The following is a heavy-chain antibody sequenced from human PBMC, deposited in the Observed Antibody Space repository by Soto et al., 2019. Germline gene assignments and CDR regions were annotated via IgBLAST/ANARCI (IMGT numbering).Heavy chain of an antibody. CDR3: ARLVPLLFYMDV. CDR2: IYYSGST. CDR1: GGSISSYY. Sequence: SETLSLTCTVSGGSISSYYWSWIRQPPGKGLEWIGYIYYSGSTNYNPSLKSRVTISVDTSKNQFSLKLSSVTAADTAVYYCARLVPLLFYMDVWGKGTTVTVSS. V-gene: IGHV4-59*08. J-gene: IGHJ6*03. D-gene: IGHD2-15*01.